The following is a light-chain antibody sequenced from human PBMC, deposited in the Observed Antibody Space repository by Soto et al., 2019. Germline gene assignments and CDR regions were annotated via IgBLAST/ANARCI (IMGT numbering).Light chain of an antibody. CDR3: LQDRSHFWT. Sequence: IQMTQSPSSLSASVGDRVTITCRASQNIATYLNWYQQTPGKAPQLLIYGASSLQRGVSSRFSGSGFGTDFTLTISSLQPEDSATYYCLQDRSHFWTFGQGTKVDI. V-gene: IGKV1-6*01. CDR2: GAS. J-gene: IGKJ1*01. CDR1: QNIATY.